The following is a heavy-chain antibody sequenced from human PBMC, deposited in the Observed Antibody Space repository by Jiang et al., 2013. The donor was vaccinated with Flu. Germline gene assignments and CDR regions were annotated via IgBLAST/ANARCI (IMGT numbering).Heavy chain of an antibody. D-gene: IGHD3-10*01. Sequence: SGAEVKEPGTSVKVSCKASGFAFSTSAMQWVRQARGQRLEWIGRVVIPSGRTDYAQSFQGRVSLTRDMSTSTVYMELSSLRSEDTAVYYCAARDSYGSGSHWPGWGQGTLVTVSS. V-gene: IGHV1-58*02. J-gene: IGHJ4*02. CDR2: VVIPSGRT. CDR1: GFAFSTSA. CDR3: AARDSYGSGSHWPG.